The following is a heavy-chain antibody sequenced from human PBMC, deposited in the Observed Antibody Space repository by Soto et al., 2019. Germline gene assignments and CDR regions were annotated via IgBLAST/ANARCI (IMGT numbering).Heavy chain of an antibody. CDR2: IIPIFGTA. CDR1: GGTFSSYA. CDR3: AREGDNSGYYLFDY. J-gene: IGHJ4*02. D-gene: IGHD3-22*01. V-gene: IGHV1-69*01. Sequence: QVQLVQSGAEVKKPGSSVKVSCKASGGTFSSYAISWVRQAPGQGLEWMGGIIPIFGTANYAQKFQGRVTITADESTSTADMELSSLRSEDTAVYYCAREGDNSGYYLFDYWGQGTLVTVSS.